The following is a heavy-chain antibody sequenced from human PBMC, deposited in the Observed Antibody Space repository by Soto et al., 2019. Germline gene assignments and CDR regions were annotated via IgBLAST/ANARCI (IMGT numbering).Heavy chain of an antibody. D-gene: IGHD4-17*01. CDR1: GGSFSGYY. CDR3: ARGLNYGDYMHYYYGMDV. J-gene: IGHJ6*02. CDR2: INHSGST. V-gene: IGHV4-34*01. Sequence: PSETLSLTCAVYGGSFSGYYWSWIRQPPGKGLEWIGEINHSGSTNYNPSLKSRVTISVDTSKNQFSLKLSSVTAADTAVYYCARGLNYGDYMHYYYGMDVWGQGTTVTV.